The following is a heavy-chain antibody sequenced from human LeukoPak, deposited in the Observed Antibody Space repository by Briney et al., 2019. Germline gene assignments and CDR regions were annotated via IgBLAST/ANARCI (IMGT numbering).Heavy chain of an antibody. CDR1: GGSISSYY. CDR2: IYYSGST. Sequence: SETLSLTCTVSGGSISSYYWSWIRQPPGKGLEWIGYIYYSGSTNYNPSLKSRVTISVDTSKNQFSLKLSSVTAADTAVYYCARRQQWHRRLDYWGQGTLVTVSS. D-gene: IGHD6-19*01. J-gene: IGHJ4*02. CDR3: ARRQQWHRRLDY. V-gene: IGHV4-59*01.